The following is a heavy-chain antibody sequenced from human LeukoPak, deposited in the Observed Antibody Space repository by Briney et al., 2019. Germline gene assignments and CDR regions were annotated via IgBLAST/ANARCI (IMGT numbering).Heavy chain of an antibody. V-gene: IGHV3-23*01. CDR2: VSGGGGGT. CDR1: GFTFSSYA. J-gene: IGHJ4*02. D-gene: IGHD4-17*01. CDR3: AKVVGDYEETWFDY. Sequence: PGGSLRLSCAASGFTFSSYAMSWVRQAPGKGLEWVSGVSGGGGGTYYADSVKGRFTIFRDNSKNTLYLQMNSLRAEDTAVYYCAKVVGDYEETWFDYWGQGTLVTVSS.